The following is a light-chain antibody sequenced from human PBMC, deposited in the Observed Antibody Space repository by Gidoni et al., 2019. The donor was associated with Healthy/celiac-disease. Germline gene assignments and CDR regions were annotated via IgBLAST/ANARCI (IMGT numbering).Light chain of an antibody. CDR3: AAWDDSLNGRV. CDR2: SNN. J-gene: IGLJ2*01. V-gene: IGLV1-44*01. CDR1: SSNIGSNT. Sequence: QSVLTQPPSASGTPGQRVTISCSGSSSNIGSNTVNSYQQLPGTAPKLLIYSNNQRPSGVPDRFSGSKSGTSASLAISGLQSEDEADYYCAAWDDSLNGRVFGGGTKLTVL.